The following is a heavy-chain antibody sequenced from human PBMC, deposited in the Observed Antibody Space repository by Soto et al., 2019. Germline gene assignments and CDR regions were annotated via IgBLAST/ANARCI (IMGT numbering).Heavy chain of an antibody. CDR2: ISDNGSNK. Sequence: HPGGSLSLSCAASGFTFSSYAMSWVRQAPGKGLEWVAGISDNGSNKYYADSVKGRFTISRDNSKNTLYLQMNSLRAEDTAVYYCARDSTRVEYYYYGMDVWGQGTTVTVSS. V-gene: IGHV3-23*01. D-gene: IGHD1-1*01. CDR3: ARDSTRVEYYYYGMDV. CDR1: GFTFSSYA. J-gene: IGHJ6*02.